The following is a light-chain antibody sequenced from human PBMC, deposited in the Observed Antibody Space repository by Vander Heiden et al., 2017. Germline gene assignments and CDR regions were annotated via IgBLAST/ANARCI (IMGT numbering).Light chain of an antibody. CDR1: QSISSW. Sequence: DIQMTQSPSTLSASVGDRVTITCRASQSISSWLAWYQQKPGKAPKLLIYDASSLESGVPSRFSGSGYGTEFTLTISSRQPDDFAPYYCQQNNSYRSITFGQGTRLEIK. V-gene: IGKV1-5*01. CDR2: DAS. CDR3: QQNNSYRSIT. J-gene: IGKJ5*01.